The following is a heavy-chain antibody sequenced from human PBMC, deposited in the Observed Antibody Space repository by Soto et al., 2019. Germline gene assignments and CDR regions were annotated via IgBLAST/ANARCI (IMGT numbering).Heavy chain of an antibody. D-gene: IGHD3-22*01. V-gene: IGHV1-8*01. J-gene: IGHJ4*02. CDR2: MNPNSGNT. CDR1: GYTFTSYD. CDR3: VRGDGDQYDGNGYLGRH. Sequence: ASVKVSCKASGYTFTSYDINWVRQATGQGLEWMGWMNPNSGNTAYAQKFQGRVTMTRNTSISTAYMELSSLRAEDTAVYFCVRGDGDQYDGNGYLGRHWGQGTLVTVSS.